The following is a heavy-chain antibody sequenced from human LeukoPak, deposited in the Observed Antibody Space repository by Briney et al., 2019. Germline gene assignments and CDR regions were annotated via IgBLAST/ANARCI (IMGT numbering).Heavy chain of an antibody. CDR2: IWYDGSND. J-gene: IGHJ3*02. CDR3: AREADCSGGSCYRGAFDI. D-gene: IGHD2-15*01. V-gene: IGHV3-33*01. Sequence: GRSLRLSCAASGFTLSQYDMHWVRQAPGKGLEWVAAIWYDGSNDYYADSVKCRFTISRDNSKNTLSLQMNSLRAEDTAVHYCAREADCSGGSCYRGAFDIWGQGTMVTVSS. CDR1: GFTLSQYD.